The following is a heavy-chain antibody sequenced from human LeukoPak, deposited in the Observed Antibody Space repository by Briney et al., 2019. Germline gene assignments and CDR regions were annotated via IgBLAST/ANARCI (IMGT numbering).Heavy chain of an antibody. J-gene: IGHJ3*02. CDR3: TEYSYGSDDAFDI. V-gene: IGHV3-49*03. CDR1: GFTFGDYA. CDR2: IRSKAYGGTT. Sequence: GGSLRLSCTASGFTFGDYAMSWFRQAPGKGLEWVGFIRSKAYGGTTEYAASVKGRFTISRDDSKSIAYLQMNSLKTEDTAVYYCTEYSYGSDDAFDIWGQGTMVTVSS. D-gene: IGHD5-18*01.